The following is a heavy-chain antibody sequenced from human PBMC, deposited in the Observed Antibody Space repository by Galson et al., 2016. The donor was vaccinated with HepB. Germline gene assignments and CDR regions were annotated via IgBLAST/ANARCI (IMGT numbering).Heavy chain of an antibody. J-gene: IGHJ4*02. CDR2: LYYTGTT. CDR3: ARRSGGSGNFYFDY. CDR1: GGSVTSTSYY. D-gene: IGHD3-10*01. Sequence: SETLSLTCTVSGGSVTSTSYYWAWIRQPPRKGLEWIGSLYYTGTTYYNPSLKSRVTISVDTSKTQFSLKLTSVTAADTAVYYCARRSGGSGNFYFDYWGQGTLVTVSS. V-gene: IGHV4-39*01.